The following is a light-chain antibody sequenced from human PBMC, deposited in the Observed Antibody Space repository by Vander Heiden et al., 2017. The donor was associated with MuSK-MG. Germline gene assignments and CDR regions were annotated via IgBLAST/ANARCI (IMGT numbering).Light chain of an antibody. CDR1: SSNIGAGYD. CDR3: QSYDSSLSGWV. Sequence: QSVLTLPPSVSGAPGQRVTISCTGSSSNIGAGYDVHWYQQLPVTAPKLLIYGNSNRPSGVPDRFSGSKSGTSASLAITGLQAEDEADYYCQSYDSSLSGWVFGGGTKLTVL. V-gene: IGLV1-40*01. J-gene: IGLJ3*02. CDR2: GNS.